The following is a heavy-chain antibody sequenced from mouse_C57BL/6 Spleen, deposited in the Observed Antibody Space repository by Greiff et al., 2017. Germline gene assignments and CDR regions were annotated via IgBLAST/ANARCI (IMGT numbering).Heavy chain of an antibody. Sequence: EVHLVESGGGLVKPGGSLKLSCAASGFTFSSYAMSWVRQTPEKRLEWVATISDGGSYTYYPDNVKGRFTISRDNAKNNLYLQMSHLKSEDTAMYYCAREGGYYGSRAMDYWGQGTSVTVSS. CDR1: GFTFSSYA. V-gene: IGHV5-4*01. D-gene: IGHD1-1*01. J-gene: IGHJ4*01. CDR3: AREGGYYGSRAMDY. CDR2: ISDGGSYT.